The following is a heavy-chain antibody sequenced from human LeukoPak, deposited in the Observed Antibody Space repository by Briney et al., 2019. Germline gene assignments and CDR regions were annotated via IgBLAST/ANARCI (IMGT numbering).Heavy chain of an antibody. Sequence: GGSLRLSCAASGFTFSSYAMNWVRQAPGRGPEWVARISGRGGSSNYADSVKGRFTISRDNLKSTVDLQMDSLRADDTALYYCARGRNYGSGNYVFDYWGQGTLVTVSS. CDR3: ARGRNYGSGNYVFDY. CDR2: ISGRGGSS. J-gene: IGHJ4*02. CDR1: GFTFSSYA. D-gene: IGHD3-16*01. V-gene: IGHV3-23*01.